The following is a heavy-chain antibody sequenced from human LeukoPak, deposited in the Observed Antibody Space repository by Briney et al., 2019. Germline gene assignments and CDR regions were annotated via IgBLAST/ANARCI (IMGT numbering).Heavy chain of an antibody. CDR2: IIPIFGTA. CDR1: GGTFSSYA. Sequence: SVKVSCKASGGTFSSYAISWVRQAPGQGLEWMGRIIPIFGTANYAQKFQGRVTITTDESTSTAYMELSSLRSEDTAVYYCARGRHYGSGSYIYWGQGTLVTVSS. J-gene: IGHJ4*02. CDR3: ARGRHYGSGSYIY. D-gene: IGHD3-10*01. V-gene: IGHV1-69*05.